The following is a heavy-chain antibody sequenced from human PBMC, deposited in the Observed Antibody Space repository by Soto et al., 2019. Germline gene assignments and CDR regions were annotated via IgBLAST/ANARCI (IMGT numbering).Heavy chain of an antibody. J-gene: IGHJ4*02. CDR2: ISGSGGST. V-gene: IGHV3-23*01. CDR1: GFTFSSYA. CDR3: ATDIVVVPAALFAVADY. D-gene: IGHD2-2*01. Sequence: GGSLRLSCAASGFTFSSYAMSWVRQAPGKGLEWVSAISGSGGSTYYADSVKGRFTISRDNSKNTLYLQMNSLRAEDTAVYYCATDIVVVPAALFAVADYWGQGTLVTVSS.